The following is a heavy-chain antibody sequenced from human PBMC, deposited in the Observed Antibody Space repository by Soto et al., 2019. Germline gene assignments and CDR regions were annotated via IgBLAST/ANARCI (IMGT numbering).Heavy chain of an antibody. V-gene: IGHV3-30*18. CDR3: AKDQSGSYPDY. CDR2: ISYDGSNK. Sequence: TGGSLRLSCAASGFTFNSYCMHWVRQAPGKGLEWVAVISYDGSNKYYADSVKGRFTISRDNSKNTQFLQMNSLGAEDTAVYYCAKDQSGSYPDYWGQGTLVTVSS. CDR1: GFTFNSYC. D-gene: IGHD1-26*01. J-gene: IGHJ4*02.